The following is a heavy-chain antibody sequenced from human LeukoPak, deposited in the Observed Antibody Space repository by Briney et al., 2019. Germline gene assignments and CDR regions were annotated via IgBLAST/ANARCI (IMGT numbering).Heavy chain of an antibody. CDR1: GYTFTGYY. D-gene: IGHD6-19*01. CDR2: INPTSFGT. J-gene: IGHJ5*02. V-gene: IGHV1-2*02. Sequence: GASVKVSCKASGYTFTGYYIHWVRQAPGQGLEWMGWINPTSFGTKYEQKFQGGVTMTRDTSISTDYMELSDLRSDDTAVYYCARFRGSGWYSFDLWGQGTLVTVSS. CDR3: ARFRGSGWYSFDL.